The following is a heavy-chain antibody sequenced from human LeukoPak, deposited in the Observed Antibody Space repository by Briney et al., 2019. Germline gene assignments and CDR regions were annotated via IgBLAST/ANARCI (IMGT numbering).Heavy chain of an antibody. J-gene: IGHJ6*03. CDR2: IYYSGST. Sequence: PSETLSLTCTVSGGSISSYYWSWIRQPPGKGLEWIGYIYYSGSTYYNPSLKSRVTISVDTSKNQFSLKLSSVTAADTAVDYCARQNYYDSSGYYYYMDVWGKGTTVTVSS. CDR3: ARQNYYDSSGYYYYMDV. CDR1: GGSISSYY. V-gene: IGHV4-59*08. D-gene: IGHD3-22*01.